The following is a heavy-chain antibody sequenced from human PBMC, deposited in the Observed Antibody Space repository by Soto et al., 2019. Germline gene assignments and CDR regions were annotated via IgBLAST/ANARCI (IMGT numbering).Heavy chain of an antibody. J-gene: IGHJ4*02. Sequence: SLRLSCAASGFTFSSYGMHWVRQAPGKGLEWVAVISYDGSNKYYADSVKGRFTISRDNSKNTLYLQMNSLRAEDTAVYYCAKENARSVGYDFWSGYYDFDYWGQGTLVTVSS. CDR3: AKENARSVGYDFWSGYYDFDY. D-gene: IGHD3-3*01. V-gene: IGHV3-30*18. CDR1: GFTFSSYG. CDR2: ISYDGSNK.